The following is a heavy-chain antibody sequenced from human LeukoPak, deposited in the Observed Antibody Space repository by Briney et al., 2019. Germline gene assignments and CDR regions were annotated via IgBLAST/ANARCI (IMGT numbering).Heavy chain of an antibody. J-gene: IGHJ4*02. CDR2: ISGSGGST. CDR1: GFTFSSYA. Sequence: GGSLRLSCAASGFTFSSYAMSWVRQAPGKGLEWVSAISGSGGSTYYADSVKGRFTISRDNSKNTLYLQMNSLRAEDTAVYYCAKEGPFHSSSWYPGAYYFDYWGQGTLVTVSS. D-gene: IGHD6-13*01. V-gene: IGHV3-23*01. CDR3: AKEGPFHSSSWYPGAYYFDY.